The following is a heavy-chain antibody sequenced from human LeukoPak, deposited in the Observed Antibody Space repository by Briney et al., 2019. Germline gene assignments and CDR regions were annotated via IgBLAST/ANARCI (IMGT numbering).Heavy chain of an antibody. CDR2: IRYDGSNK. J-gene: IGHJ4*02. D-gene: IGHD4-23*01. CDR3: AKDILGGNSAPFFDY. CDR1: GFTFSSYG. Sequence: GGSLRLSCAASGFTFSSYGMHWVRQAPGKGLEWVAFIRYDGSNKYYADSVKGRFTISRDNSKNTLYLQMNSLGAEDTAVYYCAKDILGGNSAPFFDYWGQGTLVTVSS. V-gene: IGHV3-30*02.